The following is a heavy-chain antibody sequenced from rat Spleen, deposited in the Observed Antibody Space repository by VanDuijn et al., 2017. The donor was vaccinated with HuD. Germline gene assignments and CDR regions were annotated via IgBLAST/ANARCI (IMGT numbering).Heavy chain of an antibody. CDR1: GFTFSDYG. J-gene: IGHJ1*01. D-gene: IGHD2-5*01. V-gene: IGHV5-29*01. CDR3: ARAGYLRDWYFDF. CDR2: ISYGDNSGHSST. Sequence: EVQLVESGGGLVQPGRSLKLSCAASGFTFSDYGVAWVRPAPTTGLEWVATISYGDNSGHSSTYYRDSVKGRFTISRDNTRNTLYLQMDNLRSEDTATYYCARAGYLRDWYFDFWGPGTMVTVSS.